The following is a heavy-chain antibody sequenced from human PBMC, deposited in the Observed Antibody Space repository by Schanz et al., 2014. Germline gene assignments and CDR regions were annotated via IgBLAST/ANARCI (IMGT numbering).Heavy chain of an antibody. Sequence: EVQLVESGGGLVQPGGSLRLSCAASGFTFSTSTMHWVRQAPGKGLEYVSSISSKGDMTFYGNSVKGRFTISRDNSKNTLYLQVGSLSAEDTAVYFCARDSRYYLFDYWGQGALVTVSS. CDR3: ARDSRYYLFDY. J-gene: IGHJ4*02. CDR2: ISSKGDMT. V-gene: IGHV3-64*01. CDR1: GFTFSTST. D-gene: IGHD3-22*01.